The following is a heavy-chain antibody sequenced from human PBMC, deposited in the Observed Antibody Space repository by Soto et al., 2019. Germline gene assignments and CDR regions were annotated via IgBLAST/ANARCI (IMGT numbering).Heavy chain of an antibody. D-gene: IGHD6-6*01. Sequence: QLQLQESGPGLVKPSETLSLTCTVSGGSISSSSYYWGWIRQPPGKGLEWIGSIYYSGSTYYNPSLKSRVTISVDTSKNQFSLKLSSVTAADTAVYYCARQSIAARRWFDPWGQGTLVTVSS. CDR1: GGSISSSSYY. CDR2: IYYSGST. V-gene: IGHV4-39*01. J-gene: IGHJ5*02. CDR3: ARQSIAARRWFDP.